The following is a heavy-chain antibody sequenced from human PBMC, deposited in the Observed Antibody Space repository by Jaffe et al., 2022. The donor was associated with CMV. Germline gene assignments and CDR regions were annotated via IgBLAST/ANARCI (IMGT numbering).Heavy chain of an antibody. CDR2: ILYSGTT. CDR1: GGSISTYY. V-gene: IGHV4-59*01. D-gene: IGHD6-19*01. CDR3: ARGPVAYGSSWPFDY. J-gene: IGHJ4*02. Sequence: QVQLQESGPGLVKPSETLSLTCTVSGGSISTYYWSWIRQPPGKGLEWMGYILYSGTTNYNPSLESRVTISLDTSKNQFSLKLTSVTAADTAMYYCARGPVAYGSSWPFDYWGQGTLVTVSS.